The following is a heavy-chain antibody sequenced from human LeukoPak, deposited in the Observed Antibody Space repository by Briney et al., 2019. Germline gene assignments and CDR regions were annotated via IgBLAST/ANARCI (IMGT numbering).Heavy chain of an antibody. V-gene: IGHV1-18*01. J-gene: IGHJ4*02. CDR3: ARDLSPSSGYYYPGCQN. Sequence: ASVKVSCKASGYTFTSYGISWVRQAPGQGLEWMGWISAYNGNTNYAQKLQGRVTMTTDTSTSTAYMELRSLRSDDTAAYYCARDLSPSSGYYYPGCQNWGQGTLVTVSS. CDR2: ISAYNGNT. D-gene: IGHD3-22*01. CDR1: GYTFTSYG.